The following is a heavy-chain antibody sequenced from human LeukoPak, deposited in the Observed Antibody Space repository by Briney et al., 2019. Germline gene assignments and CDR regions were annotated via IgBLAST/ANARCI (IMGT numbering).Heavy chain of an antibody. CDR2: IYHSGRT. Sequence: SGSLSLTCAVSGGSISSSNWWCWGRQPPGKGLERFGEIYHSGRTTYNPSIKSRVSTSVDTSKNQISLKMSSVTAADTAVYYCARGAGHLTTNYYYYMDVWGKGTTVTVSS. D-gene: IGHD4/OR15-4a*01. CDR1: GGSISSSNW. J-gene: IGHJ6*03. CDR3: ARGAGHLTTNYYYYMDV. V-gene: IGHV4-4*02.